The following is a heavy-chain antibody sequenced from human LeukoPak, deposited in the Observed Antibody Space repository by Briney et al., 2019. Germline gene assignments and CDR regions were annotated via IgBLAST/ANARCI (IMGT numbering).Heavy chain of an antibody. V-gene: IGHV3-23*01. CDR3: AKIGGRSNDY. Sequence: GGSLRLSCEASGFTFKNYVMNWVRQAPGKGLEWVSAISGSGGSTYYADSVKGRFTISRDNSKNTLYLQMNSLRAEDTAVYYCAKIGGRSNDYWGQGTLVTVSS. CDR2: ISGSGGST. CDR1: GFTFKNYV. J-gene: IGHJ4*02.